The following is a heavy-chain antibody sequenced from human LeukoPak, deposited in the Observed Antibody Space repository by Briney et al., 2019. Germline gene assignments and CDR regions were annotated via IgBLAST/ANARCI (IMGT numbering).Heavy chain of an antibody. J-gene: IGHJ3*02. CDR2: INHSGST. Sequence: SETLSLTCAVYGGSFSGYYWSWIRQPPGNGLEWIGEINHSGSTNYNPSLKSRVTIPVDTSKNQFSLKLSSVTAADTAVYYCARGRSSYYYDRVDAFDIWGQGTMVTVSS. V-gene: IGHV4-34*01. CDR1: GGSFSGYY. D-gene: IGHD3-22*01. CDR3: ARGRSSYYYDRVDAFDI.